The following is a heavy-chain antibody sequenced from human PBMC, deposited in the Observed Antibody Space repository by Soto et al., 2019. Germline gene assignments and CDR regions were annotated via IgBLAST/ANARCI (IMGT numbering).Heavy chain of an antibody. D-gene: IGHD2-15*01. Sequence: EVQLVESGGGLVQPGGSLRLSCAASGFTVSSNYMSWARQAPGKGLEWVSVIYSGGSTYYADSVKGRFTISRDNSKNTLYLQMNSLRAEDTAVYFCARETNSYYCSGGSCQIDYWGQGTLVTVSS. J-gene: IGHJ4*02. CDR1: GFTVSSNY. V-gene: IGHV3-66*01. CDR2: IYSGGST. CDR3: ARETNSYYCSGGSCQIDY.